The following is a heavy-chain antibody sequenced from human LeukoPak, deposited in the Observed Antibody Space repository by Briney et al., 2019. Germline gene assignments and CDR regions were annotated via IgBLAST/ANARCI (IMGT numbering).Heavy chain of an antibody. Sequence: ASVKVSCKASGYTFSVYYIHWLRQAPGQGLEWMGWVVPNSGGTNYAQKFRDRVSMTRDTSIDTAYMELSSLTYDDTAVYYCARDGHCGGDCYPDAFDIWGQGTMVTVSS. CDR3: ARDGHCGGDCYPDAFDI. CDR1: GYTFSVYY. CDR2: VVPNSGGT. V-gene: IGHV1-2*02. D-gene: IGHD2-21*02. J-gene: IGHJ3*02.